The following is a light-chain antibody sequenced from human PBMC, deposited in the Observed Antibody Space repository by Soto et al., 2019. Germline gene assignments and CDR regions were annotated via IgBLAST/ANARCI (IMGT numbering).Light chain of an antibody. V-gene: IGLV4-69*01. CDR1: SGHSSYA. CDR2: LNSDGSH. J-gene: IGLJ2*01. CDR3: QNWGNGIVV. Sequence: QPVLTQSPSASASLGASVKLTCTLSSGHSSYAIAWHQQQPEKGPRYLMKLNSDGSHSKGDGIPDRFSGSSSGAERYLTISRLQSEDEADDYCQNWGNGIVVFGGGTKLTVL.